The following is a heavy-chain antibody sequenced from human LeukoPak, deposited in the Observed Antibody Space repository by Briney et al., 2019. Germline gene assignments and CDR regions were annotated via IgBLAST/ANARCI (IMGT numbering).Heavy chain of an antibody. CDR1: GGSISSGDYY. CDR2: IYYSGST. V-gene: IGHV4-30-4*01. D-gene: IGHD2-2*01. Sequence: SQTLSLTCTVSGGSISSGDYYWSWIRQPPGKGLEWTGYIYYSGSTYYNPSLKSRVTISVDTSKNQFSLKLSSVTAADTAVYYCARKGRDQLLHGFDYWGQGTLVTVSS. CDR3: ARKGRDQLLHGFDY. J-gene: IGHJ4*02.